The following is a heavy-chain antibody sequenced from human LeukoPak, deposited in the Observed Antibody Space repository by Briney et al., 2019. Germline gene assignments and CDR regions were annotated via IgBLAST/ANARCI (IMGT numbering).Heavy chain of an antibody. Sequence: GESLKISCKGSGYRFTNYWIGWVRQMPGKGLEWMGSIYPGDSDTRYSPSFQGQVTVSADKSISTAYLQWSSLKASDTAMYYCANMYSSNIPWGQGTLVTVSS. J-gene: IGHJ5*02. CDR3: ANMYSSNIP. CDR1: GYRFTNYW. CDR2: IYPGDSDT. V-gene: IGHV5-51*01. D-gene: IGHD6-13*01.